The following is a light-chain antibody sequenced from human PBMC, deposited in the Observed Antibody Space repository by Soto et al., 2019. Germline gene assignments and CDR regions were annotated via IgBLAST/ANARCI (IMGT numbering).Light chain of an antibody. V-gene: IGKV1-5*01. CDR2: DAS. J-gene: IGKJ1*01. CDR1: QSISSW. CDR3: QQYSDSSGA. Sequence: DIRMTQSPSTLSASVGDRVTITCRASQSISSWLAWYQQKPGKAPKLLIFDASTLESGVPSRFSGSGSGTDFTLTISSLQPDDFATYYCQQYSDSSGAFGQGTKVDIK.